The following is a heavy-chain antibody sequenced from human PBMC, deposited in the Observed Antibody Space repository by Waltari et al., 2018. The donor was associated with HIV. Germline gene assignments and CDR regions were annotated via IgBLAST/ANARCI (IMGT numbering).Heavy chain of an antibody. J-gene: IGHJ5*02. Sequence: EVQLVESGGGLVKRGGSLRLSCAASGFTFSTYSMNWVRQAQGKGLEWVSSISSSSRYKYYADSVKGRITISRDNAKNSLYLQMNSLRAEDTAVYYCARDSNKYCSGGSCSRFDPWGQGTLVTVSS. V-gene: IGHV3-21*01. D-gene: IGHD2-15*01. CDR1: GFTFSTYS. CDR3: ARDSNKYCSGGSCSRFDP. CDR2: ISSSSRYK.